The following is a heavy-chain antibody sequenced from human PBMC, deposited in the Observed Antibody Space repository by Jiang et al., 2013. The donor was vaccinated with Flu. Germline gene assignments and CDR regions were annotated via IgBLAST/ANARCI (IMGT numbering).Heavy chain of an antibody. CDR2: IFPGDSDT. J-gene: IGHJ3*02. Sequence: LKISCEASGYRFTSYWIGWVRQMPGKGLEWMGIIFPGDSDTLYSPSIQGQVTISADKTINTAYLQWSSLKASDTAMYYCARVNNGFDIWGQGTMVTVSS. CDR3: ARVNNGFDI. CDR1: GYRFTSYW. V-gene: IGHV5-51*01.